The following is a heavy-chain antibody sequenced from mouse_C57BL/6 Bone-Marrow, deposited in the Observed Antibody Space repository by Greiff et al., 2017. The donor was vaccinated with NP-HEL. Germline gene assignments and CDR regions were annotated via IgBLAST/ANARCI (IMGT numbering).Heavy chain of an antibody. V-gene: IGHV6-6*01. CDR3: TRLFDYDRGVAY. CDR2: IRNKANNHAT. CDR1: GFTFSDAW. D-gene: IGHD2-4*01. Sequence: DVHLVESGGGLVQPGGSMKLSCAASGFTFSDAWMDWVRQSPEKGLEWVAEIRNKANNHATYYAESVKGRFTISRDDSKSSVYLQMNSLRAEDTGIYYCTRLFDYDRGVAYWGQGTLVTVS. J-gene: IGHJ3*01.